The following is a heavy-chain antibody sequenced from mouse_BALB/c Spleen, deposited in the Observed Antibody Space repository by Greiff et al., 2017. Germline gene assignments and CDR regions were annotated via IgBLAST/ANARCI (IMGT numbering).Heavy chain of an antibody. V-gene: IGHV1-39*01. J-gene: IGHJ4*01. CDR3: AREHDYDAMDY. CDR1: GYSFTGYN. Sequence: LVESGASVKISCKASGYSFTGYNMNWVKQSNGKSLEWIGNIDPYYGGTSYNQKFKGKATLTVDKSSSTAYMQLKSLTSEDSAVYYCAREHDYDAMDYWGQGTSVTVSS. CDR2: IDPYYGGT.